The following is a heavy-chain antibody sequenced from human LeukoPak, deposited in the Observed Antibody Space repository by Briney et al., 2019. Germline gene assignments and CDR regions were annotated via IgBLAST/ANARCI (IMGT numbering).Heavy chain of an antibody. CDR1: GFTFSRYW. D-gene: IGHD3-22*01. Sequence: GGSLRLSCAASGFTFSRYWMHWVRQAPGKGLVWVSRINTDGSSTSYADSVKGRFTISRDNAKNTLYLQINSLRAEDTAVYYCARDFTPIDSSGYYYGDNFDNWGQGTLVTVSS. J-gene: IGHJ4*02. V-gene: IGHV3-74*01. CDR3: ARDFTPIDSSGYYYGDNFDN. CDR2: INTDGSST.